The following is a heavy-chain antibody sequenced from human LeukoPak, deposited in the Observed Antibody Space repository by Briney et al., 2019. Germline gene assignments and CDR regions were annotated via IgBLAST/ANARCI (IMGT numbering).Heavy chain of an antibody. CDR1: GGSISSYY. V-gene: IGHV4-59*01. Sequence: SETLSLTCTVSGGSISSYYWSWIRQPPGKGLEWIGYIYYSGSTNYNPSLKSRVTISVDTSKNQFSLKLSSVTAADTAVYYCARFRGPLYGMDVWGQGTTVTVSS. CDR3: ARFRGPLYGMDV. J-gene: IGHJ6*02. D-gene: IGHD3-10*01. CDR2: IYYSGST.